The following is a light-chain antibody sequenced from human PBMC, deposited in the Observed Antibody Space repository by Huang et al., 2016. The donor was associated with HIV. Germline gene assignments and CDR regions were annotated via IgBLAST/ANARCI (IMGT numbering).Light chain of an antibody. CDR2: GAS. CDR1: QSVSSGY. CDR3: QQYGSSPRT. J-gene: IGKJ1*01. V-gene: IGKV3-20*01. Sequence: EIVLTQSPGTLSLSPGERVTLSCRASQSVSSGYLAWYQQKPGQAPRLLIYGASTRARGIPDRFSGSGSGTDFTLTISRLEPEDFAVYYCQQYGSSPRTFGQGTKVEIK.